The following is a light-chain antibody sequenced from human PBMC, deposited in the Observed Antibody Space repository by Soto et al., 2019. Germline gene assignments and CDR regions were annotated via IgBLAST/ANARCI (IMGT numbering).Light chain of an antibody. J-gene: IGKJ2*01. CDR1: QSISSY. CDR2: FAS. Sequence: DIQMTQSPSSLSASVGDRVTLTCRARQSISSYLNWYQLKPGRPPKLLIYFASSLQAGVPSRFSGAGSETDFTLTITDLHPEDFASYFCLQTDSVPYTFGQGT. V-gene: IGKV1-39*01. CDR3: LQTDSVPYT.